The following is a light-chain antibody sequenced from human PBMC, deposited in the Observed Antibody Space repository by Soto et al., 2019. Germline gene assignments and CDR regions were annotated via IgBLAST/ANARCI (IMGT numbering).Light chain of an antibody. CDR1: SSDVGGYNY. J-gene: IGLJ2*01. V-gene: IGLV2-14*01. CDR3: SSYARTSNLAV. Sequence: QSALTQPASVSGSPGQSITISCTGTSSDVGGYNYVSWYQQHPGKAPKLMIYEVSHRPSGISDRFSASKSGNTASLTISGLRAEDEADYFCSSYARTSNLAVFGGGTKVTVL. CDR2: EVS.